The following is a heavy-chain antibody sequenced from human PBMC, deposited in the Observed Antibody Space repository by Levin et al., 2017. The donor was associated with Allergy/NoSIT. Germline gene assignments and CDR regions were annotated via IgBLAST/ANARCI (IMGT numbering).Heavy chain of an antibody. J-gene: IGHJ6*02. Sequence: SCAASGFTFSNAWMSWVRQAPGKGLEWVGRIKSKTDGGTTDYAAPVKGRFTISRDDSKNTLYLQMNSLKTEDTAVYYCTTGLLLELGGVGGMDVWGQGTTVTVSS. CDR3: TTGLLLELGGVGGMDV. CDR1: GFTFSNAW. CDR2: IKSKTDGGTT. D-gene: IGHD1-7*01. V-gene: IGHV3-15*01.